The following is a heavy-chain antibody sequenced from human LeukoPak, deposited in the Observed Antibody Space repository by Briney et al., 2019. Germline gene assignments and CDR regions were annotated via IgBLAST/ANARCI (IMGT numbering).Heavy chain of an antibody. J-gene: IGHJ4*02. CDR3: ARAQKEQQLVFFASDRKLADFGRYFDY. D-gene: IGHD6-13*01. CDR2: IRNDGSNK. Sequence: GGSLRLSCAASGFTFSSYGMHWGRQAPGKRLEGVAFIRNDGSNKYYADSVKGRFTISRANSKNTLYLQLNRLRAEDTDVYYCARAQKEQQLVFFASDRKLADFGRYFDYWGQGTLVTVSS. CDR1: GFTFSSYG. V-gene: IGHV3-30*02.